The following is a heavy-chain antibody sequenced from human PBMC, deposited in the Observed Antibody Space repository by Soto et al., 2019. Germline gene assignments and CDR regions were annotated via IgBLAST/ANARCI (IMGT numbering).Heavy chain of an antibody. D-gene: IGHD5-12*01. J-gene: IGHJ4*02. CDR1: GFSFSSYA. Sequence: EVQLLESGGGLVQQGGSLRLSCAASGFSFSSYAMVWVRQAPGKGLEWVSVISARGGSLYFAVAVKGRFTISRDKSKKVLSLEMNSLRAEDSATYFCATGSIEYSASVDNWGQGTLVVGSS. V-gene: IGHV3-23*01. CDR2: ISARGGSL. CDR3: ATGSIEYSASVDN.